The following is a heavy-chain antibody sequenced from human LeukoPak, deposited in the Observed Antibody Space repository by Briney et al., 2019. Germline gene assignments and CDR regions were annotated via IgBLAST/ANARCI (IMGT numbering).Heavy chain of an antibody. CDR1: GFTLSSCA. V-gene: IGHV3-33*08. CDR2: IGYYGGDK. D-gene: IGHD3-3*01. Sequence: PGRSLRLSCAASGFTLSSCAMHWVRQAPGKGLELVAVIGYYGGDKYYADSVKGRFTIFRDNSENTLYLQMHSLRAEDTAVYYCARGISAGVDIFDFYYTRTNYWGQGTLVTVSS. J-gene: IGHJ4*02. CDR3: ARGISAGVDIFDFYYTRTNY.